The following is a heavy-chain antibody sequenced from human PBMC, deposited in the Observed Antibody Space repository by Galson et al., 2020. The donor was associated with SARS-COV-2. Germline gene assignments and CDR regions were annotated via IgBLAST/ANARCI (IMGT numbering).Heavy chain of an antibody. CDR3: ARALSGSYYAPFDY. V-gene: IGHV3-30*04. CDR2: ISYDGSNK. J-gene: IGHJ4*02. D-gene: IGHD1-26*01. Sequence: GGSLRLSCAASGFTFSSYAMHWVRQAPGKGLEWVAVISYDGSNKYYAASVKGRFTISRDNSKNTLYLQMNSLRAEDTAVYYCARALSGSYYAPFDYWGQGTLVTVSS. CDR1: GFTFSSYA.